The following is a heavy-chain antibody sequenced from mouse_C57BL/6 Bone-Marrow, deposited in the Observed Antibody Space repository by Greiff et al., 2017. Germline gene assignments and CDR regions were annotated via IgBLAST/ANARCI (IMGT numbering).Heavy chain of an antibody. Sequence: QVQLQQPGAELVKPGASVKMSCKASGYTFTSYWITWVKQSPGQGLEWIGDIYPGSGSTNYNEKFKSKATLTVDTSSSTAYMQLSSLTSEDSAVYYCARWDYDYPFYAMDYWGQGTSVTVSS. CDR2: IYPGSGST. CDR1: GYTFTSYW. CDR3: ARWDYDYPFYAMDY. D-gene: IGHD2-4*01. V-gene: IGHV1-55*01. J-gene: IGHJ4*01.